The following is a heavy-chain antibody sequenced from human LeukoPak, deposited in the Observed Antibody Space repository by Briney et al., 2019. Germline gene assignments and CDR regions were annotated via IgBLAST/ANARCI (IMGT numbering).Heavy chain of an antibody. J-gene: IGHJ3*02. D-gene: IGHD3-3*02. CDR1: GFTFSSDE. Sequence: GGSLRLSCAASGFTFSSDEMNWVRQAPGKGLEWVSYISSSGSTIYYADSVKGRFTISRDNAKNSLYLQMNSLRAEDTAVYCCARYRILAADAFDIWGQGTMVTVSS. CDR2: ISSSGSTI. V-gene: IGHV3-48*03. CDR3: ARYRILAADAFDI.